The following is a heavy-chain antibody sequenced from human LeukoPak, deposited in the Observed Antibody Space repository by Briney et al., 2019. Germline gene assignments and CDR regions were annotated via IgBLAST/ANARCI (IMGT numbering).Heavy chain of an antibody. D-gene: IGHD3-10*01. J-gene: IGHJ4*02. Sequence: SEPLSLTCTVSGRSISSYYWRWIREPTGKGLEWIGRIYTSGSTNYNPSLKSRVPMSVDTYKNQFSLKLSSVTAADTAVYYCARYYGSGSYDYWGQGTLVTVSS. V-gene: IGHV4-4*07. CDR1: GRSISSYY. CDR3: ARYYGSGSYDY. CDR2: IYTSGST.